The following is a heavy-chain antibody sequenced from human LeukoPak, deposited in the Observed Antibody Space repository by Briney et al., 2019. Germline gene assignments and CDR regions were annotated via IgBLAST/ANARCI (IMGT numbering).Heavy chain of an antibody. J-gene: IGHJ4*02. CDR1: GFTSSSYG. V-gene: IGHV3-21*01. CDR2: ISSSSNYI. D-gene: IGHD3-22*01. CDR3: ARDPAKRYYDSSGYYSY. Sequence: GGSLRLSCAASGFTSSSYGMHWVRQAPGKGLEWVSSISSSSNYIHYADSVKGRFTVSRDNAKNSVYLQMNSLRVEDTAVYYCARDPAKRYYDSSGYYSYWGQGTLVTVSS.